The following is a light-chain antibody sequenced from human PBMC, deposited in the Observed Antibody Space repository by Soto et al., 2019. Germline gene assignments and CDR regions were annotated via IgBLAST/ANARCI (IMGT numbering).Light chain of an antibody. CDR2: EAS. V-gene: IGKV3-11*01. Sequence: EIVLTQSPATLSLSPGERATLSCRASQTVSSSLAWYQQKPGQAPRLLIYEASNRATGIPARFSGSGSGAEFTLTISSLRSEDFAVYYCQQYDNWPITFGQGTRLENK. J-gene: IGKJ5*01. CDR1: QTVSSS. CDR3: QQYDNWPIT.